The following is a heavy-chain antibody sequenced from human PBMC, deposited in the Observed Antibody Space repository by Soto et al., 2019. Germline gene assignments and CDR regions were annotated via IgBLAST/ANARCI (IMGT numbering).Heavy chain of an antibody. Sequence: EVQLVESGGGLVQPGGSLRLSCAASGFIFSSYWMTWVRQAPGKGLEWVANIKPDGNEKYYVDSVKGRFTISRDNAKSSLSLQMKSLGAEDTAVYYCARAGWLRPFYFDYWGQGVLVTVSS. CDR2: IKPDGNEK. J-gene: IGHJ4*02. D-gene: IGHD5-12*01. V-gene: IGHV3-7*01. CDR1: GFIFSSYW. CDR3: ARAGWLRPFYFDY.